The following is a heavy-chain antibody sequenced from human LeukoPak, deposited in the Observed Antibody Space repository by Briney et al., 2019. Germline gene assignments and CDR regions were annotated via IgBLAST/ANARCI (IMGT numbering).Heavy chain of an antibody. J-gene: IGHJ6*03. Sequence: GGSLRLSCAASGFTFSSYWMSWVRQAPGKGLEWVSSISSSSSYIYYADSVKGRFTISRDNAKNSLYLQMNSLRAEDTAVYYCARGGVEYCTNGVCYGPHQNHYYYYMDVWGKGTTVTVSS. D-gene: IGHD2-8*01. V-gene: IGHV3-21*01. CDR1: GFTFSSYW. CDR2: ISSSSSYI. CDR3: ARGGVEYCTNGVCYGPHQNHYYYYMDV.